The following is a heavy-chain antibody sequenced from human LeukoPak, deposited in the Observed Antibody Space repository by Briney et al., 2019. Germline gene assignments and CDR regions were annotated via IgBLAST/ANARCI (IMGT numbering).Heavy chain of an antibody. CDR2: MNPNSGNT. CDR3: ARVSVPQLLGGFDAFDI. Sequence: ASVKVSCKASGYTFTSYDINWVRQATGQGLEWMGWMNPNSGNTGYAQKFQGRVTMTRNTSISTAYMELSSLRSEDTAVYYCARVSVPQLLGGFDAFDIWGQGTMVTVSS. D-gene: IGHD1-26*01. J-gene: IGHJ3*02. CDR1: GYTFTSYD. V-gene: IGHV1-8*01.